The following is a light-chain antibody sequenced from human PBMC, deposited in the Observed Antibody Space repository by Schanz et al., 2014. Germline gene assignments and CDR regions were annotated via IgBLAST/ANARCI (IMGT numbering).Light chain of an antibody. Sequence: EVVLTQSPATLSLSPGERATLSCRASQIVSNDFAWYQQKPGQAPRLLIYGSSNRATGIPARFSGSGSGTDFTLTITSLEPEDFEVYYCQQRSNWPPFTFGPGTKVDIK. CDR2: GSS. V-gene: IGKV3-11*01. J-gene: IGKJ3*01. CDR3: QQRSNWPPFT. CDR1: QIVSND.